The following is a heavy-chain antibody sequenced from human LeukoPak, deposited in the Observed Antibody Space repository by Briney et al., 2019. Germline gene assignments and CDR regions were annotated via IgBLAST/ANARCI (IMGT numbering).Heavy chain of an antibody. D-gene: IGHD2-15*01. CDR2: IYYSGST. CDR1: GGSISSRSYY. J-gene: IGHJ6*03. Sequence: SETLSLTCTVSGGSISSRSYYWGWIRQPPGKGLEWIGSIYYSGSTYYNPSLQSRVTISVDTSKNPFSLKLNSVTAADTAVYYCASFYCSGGSCYQYFSYYYMDVWGKGTTVTISS. V-gene: IGHV4-39*01. CDR3: ASFYCSGGSCYQYFSYYYMDV.